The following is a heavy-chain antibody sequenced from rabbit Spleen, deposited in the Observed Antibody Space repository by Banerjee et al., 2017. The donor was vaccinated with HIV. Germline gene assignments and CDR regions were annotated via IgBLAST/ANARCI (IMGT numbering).Heavy chain of an antibody. J-gene: IGHJ4*01. CDR1: GFDFSRYY. V-gene: IGHV1S47*01. CDR3: ARDLTGVIGWNFGW. CDR2: IEPVFGVT. D-gene: IGHD1-1*01. Sequence: QEQLVESGGGLVQPEGSLALTCKASGFDFSRYYMNWVRQAPGKGLEWIGYIEPVFGVTYYASWVNGRFTISSHNAQNTVFLQMTSLTAADTATYFCARDLTGVIGWNFGWWGPGTLVTVS.